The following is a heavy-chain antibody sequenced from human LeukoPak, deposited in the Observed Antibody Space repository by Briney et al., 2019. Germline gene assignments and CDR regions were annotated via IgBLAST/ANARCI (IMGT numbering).Heavy chain of an antibody. D-gene: IGHD6-19*01. CDR2: IHYTGSA. V-gene: IGHV4-59*01. Sequence: PSETLSLTCTVSGGSINTYYWSWIRQPPGMGLEWIGYIHYTGSANYNPSLQSRVTISVDTSKDQFSLKLSSVTAADTAVYYCARGSGWYYYWGQGTLVTVSS. J-gene: IGHJ4*02. CDR1: GGSINTYY. CDR3: ARGSGWYYY.